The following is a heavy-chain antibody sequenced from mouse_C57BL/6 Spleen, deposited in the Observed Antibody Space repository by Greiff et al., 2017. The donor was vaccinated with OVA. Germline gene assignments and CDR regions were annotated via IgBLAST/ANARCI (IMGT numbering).Heavy chain of an antibody. J-gene: IGHJ4*01. Sequence: VKLVESGAELARPGASVKLSCKASGYTFTSYGISWVKQRTGQGLEWIGEIYPRSGNTYYNEKFKGKATLTADKSSSTAYMELRSLTSEDSAVYFCARLREGGGYAMDYWGQGTSVTVSS. V-gene: IGHV1-81*01. CDR3: ARLREGGGYAMDY. D-gene: IGHD2-12*01. CDR1: GYTFTSYG. CDR2: IYPRSGNT.